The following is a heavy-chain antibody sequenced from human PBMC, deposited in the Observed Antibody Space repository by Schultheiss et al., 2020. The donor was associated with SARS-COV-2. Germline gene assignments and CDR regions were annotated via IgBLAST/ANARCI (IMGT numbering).Heavy chain of an antibody. J-gene: IGHJ4*02. Sequence: GESLKISCAASGFTFSSYWMHWVRQAPGKGLEWVSTISGSGDSTYYADSVKGRFTISRDNSKNTLYLQMNSLRAEDTAVYYCARAYWGLPLDSWGQGTLVTVSS. CDR1: GFTFSSYW. CDR2: ISGSGDST. CDR3: ARAYWGLPLDS. V-gene: IGHV3-23*01. D-gene: IGHD7-27*01.